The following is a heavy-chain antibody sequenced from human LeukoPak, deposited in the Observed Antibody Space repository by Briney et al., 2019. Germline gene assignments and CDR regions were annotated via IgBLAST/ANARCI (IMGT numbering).Heavy chain of an antibody. J-gene: IGHJ4*02. CDR2: IRYDGSNK. CDR3: AKEGVWFGELLSGGSYIDY. D-gene: IGHD3-10*01. CDR1: VFTFSSYG. Sequence: PGGSLRLSCAASVFTFSSYGMHWVRQAPGKGLEWVAFIRYDGSNKYYADSVKGRFTISRDNSKNTLYLQMNSLRAEDTAVYYCAKEGVWFGELLSGGSYIDYWGQGTLVTVSS. V-gene: IGHV3-30*02.